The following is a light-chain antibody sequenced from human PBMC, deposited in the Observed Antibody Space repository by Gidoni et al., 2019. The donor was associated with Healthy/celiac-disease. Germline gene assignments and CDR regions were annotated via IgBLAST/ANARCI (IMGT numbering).Light chain of an antibody. V-gene: IGKV3-20*01. CDR3: QQYGSSPPYT. Sequence: EIVFTQSPGTLSLSPGERATLSCRASQSVSSSYLAWYQQKPGQAPRLLIYGGSSRPTGIPDRFSGSGCGTDFTLTISRLEPEDFAVYYCQQYGSSPPYTFGQGTKLEIK. J-gene: IGKJ2*01. CDR1: QSVSSSY. CDR2: GGS.